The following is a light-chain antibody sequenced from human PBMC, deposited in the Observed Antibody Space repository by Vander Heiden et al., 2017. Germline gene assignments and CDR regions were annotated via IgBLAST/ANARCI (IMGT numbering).Light chain of an antibody. Sequence: DIQMTQSPSSVSASVGDRVTITCRASQAISSLVAWYQHKPGKAPKLLIYTASTLQSGVPSRFSGSGSGTEFTLTISSLQPEDFATYFCQQAHSTPLTFGAGTKVEIK. V-gene: IGKV1-12*01. CDR1: QAISSL. CDR2: TAS. J-gene: IGKJ4*01. CDR3: QQAHSTPLT.